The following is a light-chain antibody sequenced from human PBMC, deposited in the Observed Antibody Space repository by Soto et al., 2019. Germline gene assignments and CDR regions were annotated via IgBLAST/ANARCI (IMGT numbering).Light chain of an antibody. CDR1: SSDVGGYNY. Sequence: QSVLTQPASVSGSPGQSITISCTGTSSDVGGYNYVSWYQHHPGKAPKLIIYDVTNRPSGVSNPFSGSKSGNTASLTISGLQPEDEDDYYCSSYTTSNTRQIVFGTGTKVTVL. CDR3: SSYTTSNTRQIV. CDR2: DVT. J-gene: IGLJ1*01. V-gene: IGLV2-14*03.